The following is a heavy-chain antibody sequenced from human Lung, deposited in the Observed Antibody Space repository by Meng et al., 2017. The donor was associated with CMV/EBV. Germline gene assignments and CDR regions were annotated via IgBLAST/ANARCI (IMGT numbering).Heavy chain of an antibody. D-gene: IGHD1-26*01. CDR2: INSDESTT. J-gene: IGHJ4*02. V-gene: IGHV3-74*01. CDR1: GFTFSSDW. Sequence: AAAGFTFSSDWRHWVRQAPGKGLVWVSRINSDESTTNYADSVKGRFTISRDNAKSTLYLQMNSLRAEDTAVYYCARDQGGSSRGVDYWGQGTLVTVSS. CDR3: ARDQGGSSRGVDY.